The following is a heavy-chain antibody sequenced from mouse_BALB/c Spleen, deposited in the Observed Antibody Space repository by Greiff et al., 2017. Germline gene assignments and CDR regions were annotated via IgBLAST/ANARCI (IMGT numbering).Heavy chain of an antibody. V-gene: IGHV1S81*02. CDR2: INPSNGGT. Sequence: VQLQQSGAELVKPGASVKLSCKASGYTFTSYYMYWVKQRPGQGLEWIGEINPSNGGTNFNEKFKSKATLTVDKSSSTAYMQLSSLTSEDSAVYYCTRGDLYAMDYWGQGTSVTVSS. CDR1: GYTFTSYY. J-gene: IGHJ4*01. CDR3: TRGDLYAMDY.